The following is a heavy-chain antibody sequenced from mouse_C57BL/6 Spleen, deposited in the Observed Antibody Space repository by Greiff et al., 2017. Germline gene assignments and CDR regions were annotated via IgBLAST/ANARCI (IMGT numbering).Heavy chain of an antibody. D-gene: IGHD2-4*01. Sequence: EVKLVESGPGLVKPSQSLSLTCSVPGYSITSGYYWNWIRQFPGNKLEWMGYISYDGSNNYNPSLKNRISITRDTSKNQFFLKLNSVTTEDTATYYCASSYYDYGYWGQGTTRTVSS. CDR3: ASSYYDYGY. CDR2: ISYDGSN. CDR1: GYSITSGYY. J-gene: IGHJ2*01. V-gene: IGHV3-6*01.